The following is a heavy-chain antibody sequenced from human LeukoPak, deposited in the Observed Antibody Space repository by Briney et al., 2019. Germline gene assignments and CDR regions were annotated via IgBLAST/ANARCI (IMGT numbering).Heavy chain of an antibody. Sequence: PSETLSLTCTVSGGSISSYYWSWIRQPPGKGLEWIGYIYYIGSTNYNPSLKSRVTISVDTSKNQFSLKLSSVTAADTAVYYCARSPGRGAYFDYWGQGTLVTVSS. CDR1: GGSISSYY. D-gene: IGHD1-26*01. CDR3: ARSPGRGAYFDY. V-gene: IGHV4-59*01. CDR2: IYYIGST. J-gene: IGHJ4*02.